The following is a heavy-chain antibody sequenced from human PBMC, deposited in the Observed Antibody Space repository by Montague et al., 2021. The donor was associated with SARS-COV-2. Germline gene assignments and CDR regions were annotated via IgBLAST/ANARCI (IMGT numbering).Heavy chain of an antibody. CDR2: MYYSGST. J-gene: IGHJ4*02. CDR1: GGSISSYY. Sequence: SETLSLTCTVFGGSISSYYWCWIWQPPGKGLERIGIMYYSGSTNYNPSLKSRVTLSVDTSKNQFPLKLSSVTAADTAVYYCARDFDYWGQGTLVTVSS. CDR3: ARDFDY. V-gene: IGHV4-59*13.